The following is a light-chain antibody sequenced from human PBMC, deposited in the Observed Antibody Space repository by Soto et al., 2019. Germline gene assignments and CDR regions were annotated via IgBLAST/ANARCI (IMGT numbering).Light chain of an antibody. CDR2: GAS. J-gene: IGKJ1*01. CDR1: QSVSSN. CDR3: QQYNNWPWT. Sequence: EIVMTQSPATLSVSPGERGTLSCRASQSVSSNLAWYQQKPGQAPRLLIYGASTRATGIPARFSGSRSGTEFTLTISSLQSEDFAVYYCQQYNNWPWTFGQGTKVKIK. V-gene: IGKV3-15*01.